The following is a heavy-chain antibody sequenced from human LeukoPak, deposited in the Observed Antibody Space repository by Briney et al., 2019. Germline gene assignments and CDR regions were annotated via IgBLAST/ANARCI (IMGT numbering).Heavy chain of an antibody. Sequence: GASVKVSCKASGYTFTSYGISWVRQAPGQGLEWMGIINPSGGSTSYAQKFQGRVTMTRDTSTSTVYMELSSLRSEDTAVYYCASGDLDQLLGPWGQGTLVTVSS. CDR3: ASGDLDQLLGP. J-gene: IGHJ5*02. CDR2: INPSGGST. D-gene: IGHD2-2*01. CDR1: GYTFTSYG. V-gene: IGHV1-46*03.